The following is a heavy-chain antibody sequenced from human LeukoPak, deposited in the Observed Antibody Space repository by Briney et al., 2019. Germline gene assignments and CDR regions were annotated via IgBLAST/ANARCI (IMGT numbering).Heavy chain of an antibody. J-gene: IGHJ6*03. D-gene: IGHD2-2*01. Sequence: ASVKVSCKASGYTFTSYSISWVRQAPGQGLEWMGWISAYNGNTNYAQKLQGRVTMTTDTSTSTAYMELSSLRSEDTAVYYCARGEGCSSTSCPETGDYYYYYMDVWGKGTTVTISS. CDR3: ARGEGCSSTSCPETGDYYYYYMDV. CDR1: GYTFTSYS. V-gene: IGHV1-18*01. CDR2: ISAYNGNT.